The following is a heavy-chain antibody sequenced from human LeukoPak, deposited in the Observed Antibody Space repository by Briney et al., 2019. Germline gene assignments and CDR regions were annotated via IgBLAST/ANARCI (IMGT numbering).Heavy chain of an antibody. CDR3: ARGPGIAVAVDY. Sequence: SETLSLTCAVYGGSFRGYYWSWIRQPPGKGLEWIGEINHSGSTNYNPSLKSRVTISVDTSKNQFFLKLSSVTAADTAVYYCARGPGIAVAVDYWGQGTLVTVSS. V-gene: IGHV4-34*01. CDR1: GGSFRGYY. J-gene: IGHJ4*02. CDR2: INHSGST. D-gene: IGHD6-19*01.